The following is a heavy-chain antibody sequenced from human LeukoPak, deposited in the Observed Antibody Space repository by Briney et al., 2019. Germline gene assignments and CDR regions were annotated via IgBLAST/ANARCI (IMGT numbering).Heavy chain of an antibody. D-gene: IGHD3-22*01. CDR3: ARDRRVYYDSSGYYHFDY. CDR2: ISAYNGNT. J-gene: IGHJ4*02. Sequence: ASVKASCKASGYTFTSYGISWVRQAPGQGLEWMGWISAYNGNTNYAQKLQGRVTMTTDTSTSTAYMELRSLRSDDTAVYYCARDRRVYYDSSGYYHFDYWGQGTLVTVSS. CDR1: GYTFTSYG. V-gene: IGHV1-18*01.